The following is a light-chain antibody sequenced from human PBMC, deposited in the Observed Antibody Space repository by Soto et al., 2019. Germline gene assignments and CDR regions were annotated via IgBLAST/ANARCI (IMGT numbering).Light chain of an antibody. J-gene: IGKJ5*01. CDR1: QTLSSN. V-gene: IGKV3-15*01. CDR2: GAS. CDR3: QQYNNWPPIT. Sequence: EIVLTQSPGTLSLSPGERVTLSCRASQTLSSNFLAWYQQRPGQAPSLLIYGASTRAPGIPARYSGSGSGTEFTLTISSLQSEDFAVYYCQQYNNWPPITFGQGTRLEIK.